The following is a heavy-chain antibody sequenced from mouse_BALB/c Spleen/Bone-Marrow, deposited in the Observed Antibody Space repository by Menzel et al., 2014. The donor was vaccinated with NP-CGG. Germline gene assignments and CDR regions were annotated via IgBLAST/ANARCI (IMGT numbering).Heavy chain of an antibody. CDR3: ARSGSSSGYFDY. CDR2: ISSGSSTI. CDR1: GFTFSSFG. V-gene: IGHV5-17*02. Sequence: EVRLVEPGGGLVQPGGSRKPSCAASGFTFSSFGMHWVRQAPEKGLEWVAYISSGSSTIYYADTVMGRFTISRDNPKNTLFLQMTSLRSEDTAMYYCARSGSSSGYFDYWGQGTTLTVSS. J-gene: IGHJ2*01. D-gene: IGHD1-1*01.